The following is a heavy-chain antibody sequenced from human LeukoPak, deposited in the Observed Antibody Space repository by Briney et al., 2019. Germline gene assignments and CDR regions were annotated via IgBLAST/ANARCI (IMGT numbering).Heavy chain of an antibody. V-gene: IGHV3-23*01. J-gene: IGHJ4*02. CDR3: AKRGMIRLFEWLSEFDY. Sequence: GGSLRLSCGASGHTFSRYPMSWVPRAPGRVVEWFSAFSGCDDRTYYADSERRRFTIPRDNSKLTVYLQMNSLRAKETAVYYSAKRGMIRLFEWLSEFDYGGQGTLVTVSS. CDR1: GHTFSRYP. D-gene: IGHD3-3*01. CDR2: FSGCDDRT.